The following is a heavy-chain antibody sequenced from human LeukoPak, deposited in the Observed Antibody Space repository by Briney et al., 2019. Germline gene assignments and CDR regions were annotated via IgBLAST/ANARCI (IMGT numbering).Heavy chain of an antibody. Sequence: GGSLRLSCAASGFTFSSYAMTWVRQAPGKGLEWVSTVSCSAGRTDYADSVKGRFTISRDNLKNTLYLQMNGLRAEDTAVYYCAKNRGHCVDGVCHNYYYMDVWGRGTTVTVSS. CDR1: GFTFSSYA. CDR3: AKNRGHCVDGVCHNYYYMDV. D-gene: IGHD2-8*02. J-gene: IGHJ6*03. CDR2: VSCSAGRT. V-gene: IGHV3-23*01.